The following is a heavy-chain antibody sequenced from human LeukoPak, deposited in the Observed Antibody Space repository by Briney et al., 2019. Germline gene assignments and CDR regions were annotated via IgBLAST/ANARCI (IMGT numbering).Heavy chain of an antibody. D-gene: IGHD5-24*01. CDR1: GLTVSSTY. V-gene: IGHV3-66*01. Sequence: PGGSLRLSCAASGLTVSSTYMSWVRQAPGKGLEWVSVFYSGGATYYADSVRGRFTISRDNSKNSLYLQMHSLRAEDTAVYYCAACGDGYNYFDYWGQGILVTVSS. CDR2: FYSGGAT. J-gene: IGHJ4*02. CDR3: AACGDGYNYFDY.